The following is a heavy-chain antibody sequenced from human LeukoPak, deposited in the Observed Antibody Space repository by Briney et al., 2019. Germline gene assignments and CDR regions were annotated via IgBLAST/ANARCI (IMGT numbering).Heavy chain of an antibody. Sequence: SETLSLTCTVSGGSISSYYWSWIRQPPGKGLEWIGYIYYSGSTNYNPSLKSRVTISVDTSKNQFSLKLSSVTAADTAVYYCARHVGYCSSTSCPAEAFDIWGQGTMVTVSS. J-gene: IGHJ3*02. CDR3: ARHVGYCSSTSCPAEAFDI. D-gene: IGHD2-2*01. CDR2: IYYSGST. CDR1: GGSISSYY. V-gene: IGHV4-59*08.